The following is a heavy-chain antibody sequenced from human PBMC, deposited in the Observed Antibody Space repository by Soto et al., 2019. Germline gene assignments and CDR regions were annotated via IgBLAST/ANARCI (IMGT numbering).Heavy chain of an antibody. V-gene: IGHV4-30-2*01. CDR2: IYHSGST. CDR3: ARVPGP. CDR1: GGSISSYS. D-gene: IGHD7-27*01. Sequence: SETLPLTCTVSGGSISSYSWSWIRQPPGKGLEWIGYIYHSGSTYYNPSLKSRVTISVDRSKNQFSLKLSSVTAADTAVYYCARVPGPWGQGTLVTVSS. J-gene: IGHJ5*02.